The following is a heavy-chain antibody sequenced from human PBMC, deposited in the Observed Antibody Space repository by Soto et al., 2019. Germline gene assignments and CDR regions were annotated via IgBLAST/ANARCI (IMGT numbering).Heavy chain of an antibody. CDR2: INSDGSST. CDR3: ERDMGRDGYIDY. Sequence: LRLSCEASGLTLRLYWMHWVRQVPGKGLVWVSRINSDGSSTSYADSVKGRFTIFRDNAKNTVSLQMNSLRVEDTAVYYCERDMGRDGYIDYWGQGTLVTVSS. D-gene: IGHD1-26*01. J-gene: IGHJ4*02. V-gene: IGHV3-74*01. CDR1: GLTLRLYW.